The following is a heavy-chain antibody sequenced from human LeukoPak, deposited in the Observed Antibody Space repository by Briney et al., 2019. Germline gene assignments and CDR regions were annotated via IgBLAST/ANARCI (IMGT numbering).Heavy chain of an antibody. V-gene: IGHV3-30-3*01. Sequence: PGGSLRLSCAASGFTFSSYAMHWVRQAPGKGLEWVAVISYDGSNKYYADSVKGRFTISRDNSKNTLYLQMNSLRAEDTAVYYCAREPTVTEKGFDYWGQGTLVTVSS. CDR2: ISYDGSNK. J-gene: IGHJ4*02. CDR1: GFTFSSYA. CDR3: AREPTVTEKGFDY. D-gene: IGHD4-17*01.